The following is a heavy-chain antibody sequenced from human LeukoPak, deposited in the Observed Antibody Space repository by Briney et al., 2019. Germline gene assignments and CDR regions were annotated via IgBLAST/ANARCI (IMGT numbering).Heavy chain of an antibody. CDR1: GFTFSSYA. CDR2: ISYDGSNK. D-gene: IGHD3-3*01. CDR3: ARDPRRIKYYDFWSGYYSFDY. Sequence: GGSLRLSCAASGFTFSSYAMHWVRQAPGKGLEWVAVISYDGSNKYYADSVKGRFTISRDNSKNTLYLQMNSLRAEDTAVYYCARDPRRIKYYDFWSGYYSFDYWGQGTLVTVSS. V-gene: IGHV3-30*04. J-gene: IGHJ4*02.